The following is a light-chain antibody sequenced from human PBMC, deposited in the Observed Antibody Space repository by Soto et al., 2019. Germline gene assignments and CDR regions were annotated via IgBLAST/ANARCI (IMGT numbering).Light chain of an antibody. J-gene: IGLJ1*01. CDR2: DVS. Sequence: QSALTQPRSVSGSPGQSVTISCTGTNSDVGGYDRVSWYQQKTGKVPKLLIHDVSQRPSGVPDRFSGSRSANTASLTISGLQADDEADYYCCAYAGSFSYVFGIGTKVTVL. V-gene: IGLV2-11*01. CDR1: NSDVGGYDR. CDR3: CAYAGSFSYV.